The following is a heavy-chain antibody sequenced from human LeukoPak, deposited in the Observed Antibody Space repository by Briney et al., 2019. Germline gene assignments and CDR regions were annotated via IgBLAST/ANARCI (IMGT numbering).Heavy chain of an antibody. CDR2: IYPGDSDT. J-gene: IGHJ4*02. Sequence: PGESLKISCKGSGYSFTTYWIGWVRQMPGKGLEWMGIIYPGDSDTRYSPSFQGQVTISADKSISTAYLQWSSLKASDTAMYYCASGPAFRAAGTLFDYWGQGTLVTVSS. V-gene: IGHV5-51*01. D-gene: IGHD6-13*01. CDR1: GYSFTTYW. CDR3: ASGPAFRAAGTLFDY.